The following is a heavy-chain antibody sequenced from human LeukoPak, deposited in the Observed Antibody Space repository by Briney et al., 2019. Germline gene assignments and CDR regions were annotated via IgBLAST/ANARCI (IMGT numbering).Heavy chain of an antibody. CDR3: ARDLEGYGSSFDY. V-gene: IGHV3-21*01. D-gene: IGHD6-13*01. J-gene: IGHJ4*02. Sequence: PGGCLRLSCAASGFTFSSYSMNWVRQAPGKGLEWVSSISSSSSYIYYADSVKGRFTISGDNAKNSLYLQMNSLRAEDSAVYYCARDLEGYGSSFDYWGQGTLVTVSS. CDR1: GFTFSSYS. CDR2: ISSSSSYI.